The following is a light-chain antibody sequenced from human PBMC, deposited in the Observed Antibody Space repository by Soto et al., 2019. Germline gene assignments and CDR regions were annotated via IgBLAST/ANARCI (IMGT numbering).Light chain of an antibody. Sequence: DIVMTQSPDSLAVSLGERATINCKSSQSVLYSSNNKNYLAWYQQKPGQPPKALIYWASTRESGVPDRFSGSGSGTDFTLTISSLQAEDVAVYYCQQYYTTPWTLGHGTKVDIK. J-gene: IGKJ1*01. V-gene: IGKV4-1*01. CDR3: QQYYTTPWT. CDR1: QSVLYSSNNKNY. CDR2: WAS.